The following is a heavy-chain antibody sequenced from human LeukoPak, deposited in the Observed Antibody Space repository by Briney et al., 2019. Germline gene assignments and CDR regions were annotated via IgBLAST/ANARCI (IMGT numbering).Heavy chain of an antibody. Sequence: GGSLRLSCAASGITFSTYTMSWVRQAPGKGLEWVSTNSGSTAYINYADSVKGRFTISRDNAKNTVSLQMNSLRAEDTGVYYCARAPSEIGGYYPEYFRHWGQGTLVTVSS. J-gene: IGHJ1*01. CDR1: GITFSTYT. D-gene: IGHD3-22*01. V-gene: IGHV3-21*01. CDR2: NSGSTAYI. CDR3: ARAPSEIGGYYPEYFRH.